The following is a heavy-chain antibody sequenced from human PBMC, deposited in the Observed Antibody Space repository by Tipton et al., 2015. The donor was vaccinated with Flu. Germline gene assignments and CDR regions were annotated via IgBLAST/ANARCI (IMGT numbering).Heavy chain of an antibody. J-gene: IGHJ4*02. Sequence: SLRLSCAASGFTFSNYAMSWVRQAPGKGLKWVSTISGSSLSTYYADSVKGRFTVSRDNSKNMLYLQMNSLRADDTAVYYCVLDETRAVAGQGYLHYWGQGTLVAVSS. CDR3: VLDETRAVAGQGYLHY. CDR1: GFTFSNYA. V-gene: IGHV3-23*01. D-gene: IGHD6-19*01. CDR2: ISGSSLST.